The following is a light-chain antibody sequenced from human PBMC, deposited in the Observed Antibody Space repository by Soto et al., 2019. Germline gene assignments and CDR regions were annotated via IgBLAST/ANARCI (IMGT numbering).Light chain of an antibody. Sequence: EIVLTQSPGTLSLTPGERVTLSCRASQNIPSTYLAWYQVKPGQSPRLLIYGSSSKATGIPDRFSGSGSGTDFTLTVSRLEPEDFAIYYCHQSANSPYTFGQGTKLDIK. V-gene: IGKV3-20*01. J-gene: IGKJ2*01. CDR2: GSS. CDR3: HQSANSPYT. CDR1: QNIPSTY.